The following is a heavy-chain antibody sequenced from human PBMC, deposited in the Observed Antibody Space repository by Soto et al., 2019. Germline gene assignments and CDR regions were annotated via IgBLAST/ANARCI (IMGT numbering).Heavy chain of an antibody. J-gene: IGHJ4*02. V-gene: IGHV1-46*01. CDR1: GYTFTSYY. D-gene: IGHD1-26*01. CDR3: ARSLRVGATAGYYFDY. CDR2: INPSGGST. Sequence: ASVKVSCKASGYTFTSYYMHWVRRAPGQGLEWMGIINPSGGSTSYAQKFQGRVTMTRDTSISTAYMELSRLRSDDTAVYYCARSLRVGATAGYYFDYWGQGTLVTVSS.